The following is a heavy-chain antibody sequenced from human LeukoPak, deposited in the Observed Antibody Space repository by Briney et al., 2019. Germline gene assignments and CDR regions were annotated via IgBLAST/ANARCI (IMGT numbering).Heavy chain of an antibody. Sequence: ASVKVSCRASGYTFTGYYMHWVRQAPGQGLEWMGWINPNSGGTNYAQKFQGRVTMTRDTSISTAYMELSRLRSDDTAVYYCASDYRIQLWGQGFDYWGQGTLVTVSS. D-gene: IGHD5-18*01. CDR2: INPNSGGT. CDR3: ASDYRIQLWGQGFDY. J-gene: IGHJ4*02. CDR1: GYTFTGYY. V-gene: IGHV1-2*02.